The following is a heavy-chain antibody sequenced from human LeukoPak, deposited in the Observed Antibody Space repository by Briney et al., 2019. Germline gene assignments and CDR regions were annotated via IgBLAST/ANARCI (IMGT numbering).Heavy chain of an antibody. CDR1: GFTFSGSA. Sequence: GGSLRLSCAASGFTFSGSAIHWVRQSSGKGLEWVGQIDKKDKGYATATAYAASAKGRFTISRDGSINTAYLQMKSLKTEDTALYYCTRDSGTYNWFDPWGQGTLVTVSS. D-gene: IGHD1-26*01. J-gene: IGHJ5*02. CDR2: IDKKDKGYATAT. V-gene: IGHV3-73*01. CDR3: TRDSGTYNWFDP.